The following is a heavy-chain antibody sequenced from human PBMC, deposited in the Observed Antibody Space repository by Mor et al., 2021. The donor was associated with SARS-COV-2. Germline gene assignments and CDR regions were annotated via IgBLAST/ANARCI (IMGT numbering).Heavy chain of an antibody. CDR3: ARDAGSSGYQTDWFDP. Sequence: TSYTQKFQGRVTMTRDTSTSTVYMELSSLRSEDTAVYDCARDAGSSGYQTDWFDPWGQGTLVTVSS. J-gene: IGHJ5*02. D-gene: IGHD6-19*01. V-gene: IGHV1-46*01. CDR2: T.